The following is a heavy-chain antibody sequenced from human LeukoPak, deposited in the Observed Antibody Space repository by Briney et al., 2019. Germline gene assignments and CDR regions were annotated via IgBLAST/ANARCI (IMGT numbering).Heavy chain of an antibody. D-gene: IGHD1-26*01. CDR1: GFTFSSYG. CDR3: AKDIELLGYYYYYMDV. Sequence: PGRSLRLSCAASGFTFSSYGMHWVRQAPGKGLEWVAVISYDGSNKYYADSVKGRFTISRDNSKNTLYLQMNSLRAEDTAVYYCAKDIELLGYYYYYMDVWGKGTAVTVSS. V-gene: IGHV3-30*18. J-gene: IGHJ6*03. CDR2: ISYDGSNK.